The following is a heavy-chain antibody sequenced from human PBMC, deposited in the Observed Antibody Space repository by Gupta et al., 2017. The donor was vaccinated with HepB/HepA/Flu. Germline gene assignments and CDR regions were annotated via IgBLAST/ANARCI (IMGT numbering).Heavy chain of an antibody. CDR2: IYYSGST. V-gene: IGHV4-59*08. CDR1: VDSISSYY. D-gene: IGHD4-23*01. CDR3: ARNLRWSHSFDY. Sequence: QVQLQESGPGLVKPSETLSLTCTVSVDSISSYYWSWIRQPPGKGLEWIGYIYYSGSTNYNPSLKSRVTISVDTSKNQFSLKLSSVTAADTAVYYCARNLRWSHSFDYWGQGTLVTVSS. J-gene: IGHJ4*02.